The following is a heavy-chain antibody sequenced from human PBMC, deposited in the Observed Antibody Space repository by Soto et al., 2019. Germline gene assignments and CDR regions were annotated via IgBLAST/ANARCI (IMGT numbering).Heavy chain of an antibody. D-gene: IGHD5-18*01. CDR3: ARGRATAISFVFDY. Sequence: EVQVVESGGDLVQPGGSLRLSCAASAFTVSSNYKTWVRQAPGKGLEWVAVIYTSGNTDYADSVKGRFTISRDNSKNAVSLQMNSLRTEDTAVYYCARGRATAISFVFDYWGQGTLVTVSS. V-gene: IGHV3-66*01. CDR1: AFTVSSNY. CDR2: IYTSGNT. J-gene: IGHJ4*02.